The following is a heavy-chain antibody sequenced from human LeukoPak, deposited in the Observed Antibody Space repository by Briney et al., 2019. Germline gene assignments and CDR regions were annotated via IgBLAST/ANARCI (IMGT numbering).Heavy chain of an antibody. CDR3: AKGPLIEVAGTTWDY. CDR1: GFIFSSYP. V-gene: IGHV3-23*01. CDR2: ISGSGGST. J-gene: IGHJ4*02. D-gene: IGHD6-19*01. Sequence: GGSLRLPCAASGFIFSSYPMSWVRQAPGKGLEWVSTISGSGGSTYYADSVKGRFSISRDNSKNTLYLQMNGLRAEDTAVYYCAKGPLIEVAGTTWDYWGQGTLVTVSS.